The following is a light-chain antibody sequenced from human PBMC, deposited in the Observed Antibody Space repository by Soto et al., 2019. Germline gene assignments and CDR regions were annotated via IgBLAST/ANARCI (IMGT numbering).Light chain of an antibody. CDR1: SSDVGGYNY. CDR3: SSYTSSSTLYVV. J-gene: IGLJ2*01. V-gene: IGLV2-14*01. Sequence: QSALTQPASVSGSPGQSITISCTGPSSDVGGYNYVSWYQQHPGKAPKLMIYDVSNRPSGVSNRCSGSKSGNTASLTISGLQAEDEADYYCSSYTSSSTLYVVFGGWTKLTVL. CDR2: DVS.